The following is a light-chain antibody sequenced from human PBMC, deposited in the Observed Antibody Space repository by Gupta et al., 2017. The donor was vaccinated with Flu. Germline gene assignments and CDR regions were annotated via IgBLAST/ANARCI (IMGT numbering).Light chain of an antibody. CDR2: EVS. CDR3: SSYTSSSTLCV. V-gene: IGLV2-14*01. Sequence: ITISCTGTSSDVGGSNYVSWYQQHPDKAPKLMIYEVSNRRSGVANRFSAAKYGNTASLTIXGXQAEDEXDYYCSSYTSSSTLCVFGTGTKVTVL. J-gene: IGLJ1*01. CDR1: SSDVGGSNY.